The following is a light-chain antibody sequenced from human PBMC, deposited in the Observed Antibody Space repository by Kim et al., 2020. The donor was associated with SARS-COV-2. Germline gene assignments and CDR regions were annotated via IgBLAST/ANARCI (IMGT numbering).Light chain of an antibody. CDR3: QTRDTSGNHVI. V-gene: IGLV3-19*01. CDR1: SLRSYF. CDR2: GKN. J-gene: IGLJ2*01. Sequence: SSELTQDPAVSVALGQTVRITCQGDSLRSYFATWYRQKPGQAPVVVIHGKNNRPSGTPDRFSGSNSGNTAFLTITGAQATDEGDYYCQTRDTSGNHVIFGGGTKVTVL.